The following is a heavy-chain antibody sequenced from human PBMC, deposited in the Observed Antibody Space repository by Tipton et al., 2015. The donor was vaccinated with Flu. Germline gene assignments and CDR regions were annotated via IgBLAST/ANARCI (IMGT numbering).Heavy chain of an antibody. D-gene: IGHD6-6*01. Sequence: SLRLSCAASGFKFSDYWMSWVRQAPGKGLEWVANIKAEGSEENYADAVKGRFTISRDNARSSLSLQMNSLRDEDTAVYYCATTRLCDNWGQGTLVTVSS. CDR1: GFKFSDYW. J-gene: IGHJ4*02. CDR2: IKAEGSEE. V-gene: IGHV3-7*01. CDR3: ATTRLCDN.